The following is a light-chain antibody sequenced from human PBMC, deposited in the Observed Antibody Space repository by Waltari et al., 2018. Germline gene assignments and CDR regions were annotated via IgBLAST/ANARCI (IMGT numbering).Light chain of an antibody. V-gene: IGKV3-11*01. CDR3: QQRRNWPLT. CDR1: QSVNTY. Sequence: EIVLTQSPATLALSPGERAPLSCRASQSVNTYLAWYQQRPGQAPRLLIYDTSNRATDIPARFSGSGSETDFSLTISSLEPEDFAVYYCQQRRNWPLTFGGGTKVEIK. CDR2: DTS. J-gene: IGKJ4*01.